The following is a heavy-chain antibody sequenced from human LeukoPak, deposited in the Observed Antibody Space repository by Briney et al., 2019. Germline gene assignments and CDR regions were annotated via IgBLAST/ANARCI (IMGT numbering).Heavy chain of an antibody. CDR2: IYNSGNT. V-gene: IGHV4-4*07. CDR1: GGTNSSYY. J-gene: IGHJ3*02. Sequence: PSETLPLTCTGTGGTNSSYYRSWIRQPAGKGLDGIGRIYNSGNTNYNPSLKSRVTMSVDTSQKQFSLKLSSVTAADTAVYYCARELGYCSSTSCYQGAFDIWGQGTMVTVSS. D-gene: IGHD2-2*03. CDR3: ARELGYCSSTSCYQGAFDI.